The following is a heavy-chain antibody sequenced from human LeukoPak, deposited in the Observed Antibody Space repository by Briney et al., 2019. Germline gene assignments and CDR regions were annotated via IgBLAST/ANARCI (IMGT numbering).Heavy chain of an antibody. J-gene: IGHJ4*02. CDR3: ARGDDSSGYYLDY. Sequence: PSRTLSLTCAVSGGSISSGGYSWSWIRQPPGMGLECIRYIYHSGSTYYNPSLKSRVTISVDSSKNQFSLKLSSVTAADTAVYYCARGDDSSGYYLDYWGQGTLVTVSS. CDR2: IYHSGST. D-gene: IGHD3-22*01. V-gene: IGHV4-30-2*01. CDR1: GGSISSGGYS.